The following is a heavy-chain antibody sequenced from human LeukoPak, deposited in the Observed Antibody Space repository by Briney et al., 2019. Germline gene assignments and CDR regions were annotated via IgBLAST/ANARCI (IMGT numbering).Heavy chain of an antibody. V-gene: IGHV3-74*01. D-gene: IGHD1-26*01. CDR3: ARVPVGSYSFDY. CDR2: INTDGSTT. Sequence: GGSLRLSCAASGFTFSSYAMSWVRQAPRKGLVWVSRINTDGSTTSYVDSVKGRFTISRDNTKNTLYLHMNSLRAEDTAVYYCARVPVGSYSFDYWGQGTLVTVSS. CDR1: GFTFSSYA. J-gene: IGHJ4*02.